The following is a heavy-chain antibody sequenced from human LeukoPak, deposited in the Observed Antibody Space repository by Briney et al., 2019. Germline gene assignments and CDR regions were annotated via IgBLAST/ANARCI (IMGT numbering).Heavy chain of an antibody. J-gene: IGHJ4*02. CDR1: GFTFSSYW. Sequence: PGGSLRLSCAASGFTFSSYWMSWVRQAPGKGLEWVSVIYSGGSTYYADSVKGRFTISRDNSKNTLYLQMNSLRAEDTAVYYCARDLDRITSYWGQGTLVTVSS. V-gene: IGHV3-53*01. CDR2: IYSGGST. D-gene: IGHD2-2*01. CDR3: ARDLDRITSY.